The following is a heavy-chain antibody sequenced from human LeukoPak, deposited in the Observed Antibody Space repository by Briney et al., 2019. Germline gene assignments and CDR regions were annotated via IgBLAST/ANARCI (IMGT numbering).Heavy chain of an antibody. Sequence: GGSLGLSCAASGFTFSAYWMHWVRQAPGKGLEWLADIRQDGDQTYYADSVKGRFTISRDNAKNSLYLQLNSLRAEDTAVYYCAKDLASTGALDLWGQGTLVTVSS. CDR3: AKDLASTGALDL. CDR1: GFTFSAYW. V-gene: IGHV3-7*01. J-gene: IGHJ4*02. D-gene: IGHD1-14*01. CDR2: IRQDGDQT.